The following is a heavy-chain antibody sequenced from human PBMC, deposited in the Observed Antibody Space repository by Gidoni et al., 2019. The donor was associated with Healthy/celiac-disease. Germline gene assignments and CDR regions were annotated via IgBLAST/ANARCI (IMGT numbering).Heavy chain of an antibody. CDR2: ISYDGSNK. J-gene: IGHJ3*02. Sequence: QVQLVESGGGVVQPGRSLRLSCAASGFTFSSYGMHWVRQAPGKGLEWVAVISYDGSNKYYADSVKGRFTISRDNAKNTLYLQMNSLRAEDTAVYYCASPTYYYYDSSGEAFDIWGQGTMVTVSS. D-gene: IGHD3-22*01. CDR3: ASPTYYYYDSSGEAFDI. CDR1: GFTFSSYG. V-gene: IGHV3-30*01.